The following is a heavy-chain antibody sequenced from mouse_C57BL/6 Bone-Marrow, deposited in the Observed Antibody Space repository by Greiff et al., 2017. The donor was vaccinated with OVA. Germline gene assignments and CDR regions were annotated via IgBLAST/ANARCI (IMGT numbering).Heavy chain of an antibody. J-gene: IGHJ4*01. CDR1: GYTFTSYW. CDR3: ARHEDPFYYAMDY. V-gene: IGHV1-50*01. CDR2: IDPSDSYT. Sequence: QVQLQQPGAELVKPGASVKLSCKASGYTFTSYWMQWVKQRPGQGLEWIGEIDPSDSYTNYNQKFKGKATLTVDTSSSTAYMQLSSLTSEDSAVYFCARHEDPFYYAMDYWGQGTSVTVSS.